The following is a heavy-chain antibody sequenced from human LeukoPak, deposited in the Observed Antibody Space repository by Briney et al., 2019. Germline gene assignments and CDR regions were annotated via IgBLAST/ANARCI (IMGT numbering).Heavy chain of an antibody. V-gene: IGHV3-21*01. Sequence: GGSLRLSCVASGFTFSTYTVVLVRQAPGKGLEWVSSISSRSSYIFNADAVNGRFSTSRGNAKNSLSLQMNTLRAEDTAVYYCARDVVGYYDSSGYYLSASDIWGQGTMVTVSS. CDR1: GFTFSTYT. D-gene: IGHD3-22*01. CDR2: ISSRSSYI. J-gene: IGHJ3*02. CDR3: ARDVVGYYDSSGYYLSASDI.